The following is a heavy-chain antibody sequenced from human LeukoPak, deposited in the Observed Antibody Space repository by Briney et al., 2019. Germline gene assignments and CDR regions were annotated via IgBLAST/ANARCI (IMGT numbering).Heavy chain of an antibody. CDR3: ARGSGDGYNFGH. CDR2: IVPIFGTA. J-gene: IGHJ4*02. Sequence: SVKVSCKASGGTFSSYAISWVRQAPGHGLEWMGGIVPIFGTANYAQKFQGRVTITTDESTSTAYMELSSLRSEDTAVYYCARGSGDGYNFGHWGQGTLVTVSS. D-gene: IGHD5-24*01. V-gene: IGHV1-69*05. CDR1: GGTFSSYA.